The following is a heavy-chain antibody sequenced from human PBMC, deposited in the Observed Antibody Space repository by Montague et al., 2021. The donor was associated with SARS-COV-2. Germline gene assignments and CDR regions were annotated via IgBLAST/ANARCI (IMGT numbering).Heavy chain of an antibody. D-gene: IGHD1-26*01. CDR2: IYNSGST. CDR1: GGSISSSSYY. J-gene: IGHJ6*04. V-gene: IGHV4-39*01. Sequence: SETLSLTCTVSGGSISSSSYYRGWFRQPPGKGLEWIGSIYNSGSTYYNPSLKSRVTISVDTSKNQFSLKLSSVTAADTAVYYCAIEVGAMVYYYGMDVWGTGTTVTASS. CDR3: AIEVGAMVYYYGMDV.